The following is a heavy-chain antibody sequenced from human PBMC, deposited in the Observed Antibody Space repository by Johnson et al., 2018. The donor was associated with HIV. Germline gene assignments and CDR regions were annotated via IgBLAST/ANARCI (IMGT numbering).Heavy chain of an antibody. CDR2: ISYDGSSK. V-gene: IGHV3-30*14. CDR3: AREGGQVLVSSAFDI. CDR1: GFTFSSYA. Sequence: VQSVESGGGVVQPGRSLRLSCAASGFTFSSYAMHWVRQAPGKGLEWVAVISYDGSSKYYADSVKGRFTISRDNSRNTVSLQMIILRPKDTAVYYCAREGGQVLVSSAFDIWGQGTMVPVSS. D-gene: IGHD6-13*01. J-gene: IGHJ3*02.